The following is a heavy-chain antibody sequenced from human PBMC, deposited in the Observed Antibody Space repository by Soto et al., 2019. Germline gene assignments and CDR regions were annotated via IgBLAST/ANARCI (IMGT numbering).Heavy chain of an antibody. Sequence: KAGGSLRLSCAASGFTFTRYSMNWVRQAPGKGLEWVSSISSTTNYIYYADSMKGRFTVSRDNAKNSVYLDMNSLSAEDTAVYYCARESEDLTSNLDYWGQGTLVTVSS. CDR1: GFTFTRYS. CDR3: ARESEDLTSNLDY. J-gene: IGHJ4*02. V-gene: IGHV3-21*01. CDR2: ISSTTNYI.